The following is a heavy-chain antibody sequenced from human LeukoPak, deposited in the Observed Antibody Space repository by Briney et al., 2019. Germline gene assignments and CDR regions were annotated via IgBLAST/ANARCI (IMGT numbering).Heavy chain of an antibody. CDR3: ARGRGTTATASMDV. CDR2: ITSRGTDT. Sequence: GGSLRLSRAASGFSFSSYAMHWVRQAPGKGLEYVSGITSRGTDTSYANSVKGRFTISRDNSKNTLYLQMGSLRVEDMAVYYCARGRGTTATASMDVWGQGTTVTVSS. J-gene: IGHJ6*02. V-gene: IGHV3-64*01. CDR1: GFSFSSYA. D-gene: IGHD4-17*01.